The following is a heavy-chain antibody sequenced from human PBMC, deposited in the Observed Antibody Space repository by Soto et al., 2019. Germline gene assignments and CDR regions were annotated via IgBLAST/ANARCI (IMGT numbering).Heavy chain of an antibody. V-gene: IGHV1-18*01. J-gene: IGHJ4*02. Sequence: ASVKVSCKASGYTFTSYGISWVRQAPGQGLEWMGWISAYNGNTNYAQKLQGRVTMTTDTSTSTAYMELRSLRSDDTAVYYCARLGQQVYSSGLYYFDYWGQGTLVTVSS. CDR3: ARLGQQVYSSGLYYFDY. CDR1: GYTFTSYG. CDR2: ISAYNGNT. D-gene: IGHD6-19*01.